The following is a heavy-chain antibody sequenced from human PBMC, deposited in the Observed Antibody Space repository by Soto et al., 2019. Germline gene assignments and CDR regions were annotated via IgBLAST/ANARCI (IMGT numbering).Heavy chain of an antibody. CDR2: FDPEDGET. V-gene: IGHV1-24*01. Sequence: VASVKVSCKASGGTFSSYTISWVRQAPGQGLEWMGGFDPEDGETIYAQKFQGRVTMTEDTSTDTAYMELSSLRSEDTAVYYCATKGRWYVGYYYYGMDVWGQGTTVTVSS. J-gene: IGHJ6*02. D-gene: IGHD6-13*01. CDR3: ATKGRWYVGYYYYGMDV. CDR1: GGTFSSYT.